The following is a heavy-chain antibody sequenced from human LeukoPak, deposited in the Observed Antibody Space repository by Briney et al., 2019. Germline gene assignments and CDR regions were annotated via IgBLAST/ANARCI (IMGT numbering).Heavy chain of an antibody. CDR2: ISYDGSNK. Sequence: VRPLRLSCAASGFTFSSYGMHWVRQAPGKGLEWVAVISYDGSNKYYADSVKGRFTISRDNSKNTLYLQMNSLRAEDTAVYYCAKGWNVVFDYWGQGTLVTVSS. J-gene: IGHJ4*02. CDR3: AKGWNVVFDY. CDR1: GFTFSSYG. V-gene: IGHV3-30*18. D-gene: IGHD1-1*01.